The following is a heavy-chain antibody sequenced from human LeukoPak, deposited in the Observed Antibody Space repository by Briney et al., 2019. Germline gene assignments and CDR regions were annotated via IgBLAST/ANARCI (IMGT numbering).Heavy chain of an antibody. V-gene: IGHV3-30-3*01. Sequence: GGSLRLSCAASGFTFSSYAMHWVRQAPGKGLEWVAVISYDGSNKYYADSVKGRFTISRDNSKNTLYLQMNSLRAEDTAVYYCARGTSSYYDFWSGWAGDWFDPWGQGTLVTVSS. CDR1: GFTFSSYA. CDR2: ISYDGSNK. J-gene: IGHJ5*02. CDR3: ARGTSSYYDFWSGWAGDWFDP. D-gene: IGHD3-3*01.